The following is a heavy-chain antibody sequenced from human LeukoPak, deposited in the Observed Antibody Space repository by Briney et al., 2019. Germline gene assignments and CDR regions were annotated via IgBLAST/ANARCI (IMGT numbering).Heavy chain of an antibody. CDR1: GFTFSSYE. CDR2: ISSSGSTI. Sequence: GGSLRLSCAASGFTFSSYEMNWVRQAPGKGLEWVSYISSSGSTIYYADSVKGRFTISRDNAKNSLYLQMNSLRAEDTAVYYCAREPYSSSWYLWFDPWGQGILVTVSS. V-gene: IGHV3-48*03. J-gene: IGHJ5*02. D-gene: IGHD6-13*01. CDR3: AREPYSSSWYLWFDP.